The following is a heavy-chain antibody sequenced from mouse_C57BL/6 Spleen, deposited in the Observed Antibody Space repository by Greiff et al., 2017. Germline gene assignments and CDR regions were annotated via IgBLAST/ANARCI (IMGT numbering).Heavy chain of an antibody. CDR1: GYTFTSYW. V-gene: IGHV1-55*01. Sequence: VQLQESGAELVKPGASVKMSCKASGYTFTSYWITWVKQRPGQGLEWIGDIYPGSGSTNYNEKFKSKATLTVDTSSSTAYMQLSSLTSEDSAVYYCARDNDYSYAMDYWGQGTSVTVSS. CDR3: ARDNDYSYAMDY. D-gene: IGHD2-4*01. J-gene: IGHJ4*01. CDR2: IYPGSGST.